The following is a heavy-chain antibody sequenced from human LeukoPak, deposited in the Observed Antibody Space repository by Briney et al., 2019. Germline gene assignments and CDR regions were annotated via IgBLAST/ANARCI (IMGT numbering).Heavy chain of an antibody. D-gene: IGHD6-19*01. CDR2: IYYSGST. J-gene: IGHJ4*02. CDR1: GGSISSSSYY. Sequence: PSETLSLTCTVSGGSISSSSYYWGWIRQPPGKGLEWIGSIYYSGSTYYNPSLKSRVTISVDTPKNQFSLKLSSVTAADTAVYYCARREAVAGTVDYWGQGTLVTVPS. CDR3: ARREAVAGTVDY. V-gene: IGHV4-39*01.